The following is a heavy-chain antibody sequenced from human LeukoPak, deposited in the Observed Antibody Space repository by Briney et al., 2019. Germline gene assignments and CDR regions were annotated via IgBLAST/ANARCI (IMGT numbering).Heavy chain of an antibody. CDR3: ARVFDYGDYPSYFDY. CDR1: GYTFTSYG. D-gene: IGHD4-17*01. J-gene: IGHJ4*02. Sequence: ASVKVSCKASGYTFTSYGISWVRQAPGQGLEWMVWISAYNGNTNYAQKLQGRVTMTTDTSTSTAYMELRSLRSDDTAVYYCARVFDYGDYPSYFDYWGQGTLVTVSS. CDR2: ISAYNGNT. V-gene: IGHV1-18*01.